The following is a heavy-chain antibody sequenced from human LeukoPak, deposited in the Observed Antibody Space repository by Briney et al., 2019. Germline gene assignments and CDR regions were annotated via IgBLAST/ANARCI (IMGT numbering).Heavy chain of an antibody. CDR1: GFIFSSYG. D-gene: IGHD2-15*01. V-gene: IGHV3-30*03. J-gene: IGHJ4*02. Sequence: GGSLRLSCAASGFIFSSYGMHWVRQVPGKGLEWVTVISFDGNNNYYADSVKGRFTISGDNSKNTLYLQMNSLRTEDTAVYYCATNSTHCSGGSCFGFDYWGQGILVTVSS. CDR3: ATNSTHCSGGSCFGFDY. CDR2: ISFDGNNN.